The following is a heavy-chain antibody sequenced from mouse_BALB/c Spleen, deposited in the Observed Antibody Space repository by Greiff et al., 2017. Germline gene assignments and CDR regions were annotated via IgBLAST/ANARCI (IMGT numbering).Heavy chain of an antibody. CDR2: INPSNGGT. J-gene: IGHJ3*01. CDR1: AYTFTSYY. D-gene: IGHD2-12*01. Sequence: VQLQQSGAELVKPGASVKLSCKASAYTFTSYYMYWVKQRPGQGLEWIGEINPSNGGTNFNEKFKSKATLTVDKSSSTAYMQLSSLASEDSAVYYCTGGRYARFAYWGQGTQVSVAA. V-gene: IGHV1S81*02. CDR3: TGGRYARFAY.